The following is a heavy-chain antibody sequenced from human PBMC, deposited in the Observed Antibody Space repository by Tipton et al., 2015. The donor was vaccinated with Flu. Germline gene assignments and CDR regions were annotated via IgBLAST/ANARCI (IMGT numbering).Heavy chain of an antibody. V-gene: IGHV3-33*01. J-gene: IGHJ6*02. CDR1: GFTFSSYG. D-gene: IGHD2-15*01. Sequence: SLRLSCAASGFTFSSYGMHWVRQAPGKGLEWVAVIWYDGSNKYYADSVKGRFTISRDNSKNTLYLQMNSLRAEDTAVYYCARDLVVVAATPFRYYYGMDVWGQGTTVTVSS. CDR3: ARDLVVVAATPFRYYYGMDV. CDR2: IWYDGSNK.